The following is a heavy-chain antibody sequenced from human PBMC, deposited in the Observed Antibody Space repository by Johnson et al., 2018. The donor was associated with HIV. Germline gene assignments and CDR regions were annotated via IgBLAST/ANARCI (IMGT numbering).Heavy chain of an antibody. D-gene: IGHD3-22*01. CDR3: ARDRWATYYYDSSGHGGVFDI. Sequence: QVQLVESGGGLIQPGGSLRLSCAASGFTFSDYYMSWIRQAPGKGLAWVSYISSSGSTIYYADSVKGRFTISRDNAKNSLYLQINSLRAEDTAVYYCARDRWATYYYDSSGHGGVFDIWGQGTMVTVSS. V-gene: IGHV3-11*04. CDR1: GFTFSDYY. J-gene: IGHJ3*02. CDR2: ISSSGSTI.